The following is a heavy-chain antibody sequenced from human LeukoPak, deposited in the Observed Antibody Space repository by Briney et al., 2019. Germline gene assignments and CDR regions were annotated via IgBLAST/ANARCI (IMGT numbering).Heavy chain of an antibody. Sequence: PSETLSLTCTVSGVSVSSGSYYWSWIRQPAGKGLERIGRIYISGSTNYNSSLRGRVTMSIDTSKNQFSLTLTSVTAADTAVYYCARLVDTPVIRGYYFDPWGQGTLVTVSS. CDR3: ARLVDTPVIRGYYFDP. CDR1: GVSVSSGSYY. D-gene: IGHD3-22*01. CDR2: IYISGST. J-gene: IGHJ5*02. V-gene: IGHV4-61*02.